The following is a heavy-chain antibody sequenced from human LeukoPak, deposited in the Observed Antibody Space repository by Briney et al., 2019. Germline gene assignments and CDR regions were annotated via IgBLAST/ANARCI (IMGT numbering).Heavy chain of an antibody. CDR1: GFTFSNAW. D-gene: IGHD2-8*01. CDR3: TTGPWGYCTNGVCRWGAFDI. J-gene: IGHJ3*02. V-gene: IGHV3-15*01. Sequence: PGGSLRLSCAASGFTFSNAWMSWVRQAPGKGLEWVGRIKSKTDGGTTDYAAPVKGRFTISRDDSKNTLYLQMNSLKTEDTAVYYCTTGPWGYCTNGVCRWGAFDIWGQGTMVTVSS. CDR2: IKSKTDGGTT.